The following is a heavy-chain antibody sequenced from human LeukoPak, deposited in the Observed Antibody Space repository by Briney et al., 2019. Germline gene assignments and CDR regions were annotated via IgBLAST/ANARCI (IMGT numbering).Heavy chain of an antibody. CDR2: INPNSGGT. V-gene: IGHV1-2*02. D-gene: IGHD1-26*01. J-gene: IGHJ4*02. CDR3: ARDRSGSYSALVDY. CDR1: GYTFTGYY. Sequence: ASVKVSCKASGYTFTGYYMHWVRQAPGQGLEWMGWINPNSGGTNYAQKFQGRVTMTRDMSTSTVYMELSSLRSEDTAVYYCARDRSGSYSALVDYWGQGTLVTVSS.